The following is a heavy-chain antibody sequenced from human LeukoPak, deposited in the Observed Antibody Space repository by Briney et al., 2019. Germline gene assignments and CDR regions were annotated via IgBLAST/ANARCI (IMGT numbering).Heavy chain of an antibody. D-gene: IGHD6-19*01. Sequence: SETLSLTCTVSGGSITSYYWSWIRQPAGKGLEWLGRIDGSGITNYNPSLKSRVTLSIDTSKKQFSLSPSSVTAADTAIYFCARNPVSGPNPKFDYWGQGTLVTVSS. CDR2: IDGSGIT. CDR3: ARNPVSGPNPKFDY. V-gene: IGHV4-4*07. CDR1: GGSITSYY. J-gene: IGHJ4*02.